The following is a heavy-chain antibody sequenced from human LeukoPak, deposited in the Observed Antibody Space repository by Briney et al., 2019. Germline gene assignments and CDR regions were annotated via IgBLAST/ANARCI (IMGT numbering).Heavy chain of an antibody. Sequence: SETLSLTCTVSGDSMSDSYWSWIRQPAGKGLEWIGRIYASGSTNYNPSLKSRVTISVDTSKNQFSLKLSSVTAADTAVYYCAWKRLLLAWFDPWGQGTLVTVSS. V-gene: IGHV4-4*07. J-gene: IGHJ5*02. CDR3: AWKRLLLAWFDP. CDR2: IYASGST. CDR1: GDSMSDSY. D-gene: IGHD3-22*01.